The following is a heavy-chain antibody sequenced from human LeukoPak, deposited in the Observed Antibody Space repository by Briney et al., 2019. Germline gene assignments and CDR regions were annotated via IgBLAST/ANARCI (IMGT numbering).Heavy chain of an antibody. CDR1: GYSISSGYY. D-gene: IGHD3-3*01. J-gene: IGHJ4*02. V-gene: IGHV4-38-2*02. Sequence: SETLSLTCTVSGYSISSGYYWGWIRQPPGKGLEWIGSIYHSGSTYYNPSLKSRVTISVDTSKNQFSLKLSSVTAADTAVYYCARAADYDFWSGTNFDYWGQGTLVTVSS. CDR3: ARAADYDFWSGTNFDY. CDR2: IYHSGST.